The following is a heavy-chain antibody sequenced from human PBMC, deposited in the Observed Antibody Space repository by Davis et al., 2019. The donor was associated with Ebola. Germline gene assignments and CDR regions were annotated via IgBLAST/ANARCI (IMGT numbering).Heavy chain of an antibody. V-gene: IGHV3-11*04. Sequence: SVRGRFPISRDNAKNSVYLHMNSLRAEDTALYYCARDRGCGGNCYFRGWFDPWGQGTLVTVSS. J-gene: IGHJ5*02. D-gene: IGHD2-21*01. CDR3: ARDRGCGGNCYFRGWFDP.